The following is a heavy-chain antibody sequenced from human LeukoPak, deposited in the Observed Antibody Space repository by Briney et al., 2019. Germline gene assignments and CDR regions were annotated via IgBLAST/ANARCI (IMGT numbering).Heavy chain of an antibody. J-gene: IGHJ3*02. CDR1: GGSFSGYY. D-gene: IGHD2-15*01. Sequence: SETLSLTCAVYGGSFSGYYWSWIRQPPGKGLEWIGEINHSGSTNYNPSFKSRVTISVDTSKNQFSLKLSSVTAADTAVYYCARGQWSSAFDIWGQGTMVTVSS. CDR3: ARGQWSSAFDI. CDR2: INHSGST. V-gene: IGHV4-34*01.